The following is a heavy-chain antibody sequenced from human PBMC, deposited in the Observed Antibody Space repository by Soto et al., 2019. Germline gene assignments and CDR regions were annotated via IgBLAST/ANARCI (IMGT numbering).Heavy chain of an antibody. CDR1: GFTFSSYW. J-gene: IGHJ3*02. V-gene: IGHV3-7*01. D-gene: IGHD2-2*01. Sequence: GGSLRLSCAASGFTFSSYWMSWVRQAPGKGLEWVANIKQDGSEKYYVDSVKGRFTISRDNAKNSLYLQMNSLRAEDTAVYYCARGISGYCSSTSCYDPDAFDIWGQGTMVTVSS. CDR3: ARGISGYCSSTSCYDPDAFDI. CDR2: IKQDGSEK.